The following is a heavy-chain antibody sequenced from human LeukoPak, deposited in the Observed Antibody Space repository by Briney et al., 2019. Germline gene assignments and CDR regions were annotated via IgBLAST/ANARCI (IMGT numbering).Heavy chain of an antibody. CDR2: INQDGSEK. Sequence: GGSLRLSCATSGFNFNSKWMTWVRQAPGKGLEWVDNINQDGSEKYHGDSVKGRFTISRDNAKSSLFLEMSSLRAEDTAVYYCADPPSDFWGQGTLVAVSS. V-gene: IGHV3-7*01. CDR1: GFNFNSKW. J-gene: IGHJ4*02. CDR3: ADPPSDF.